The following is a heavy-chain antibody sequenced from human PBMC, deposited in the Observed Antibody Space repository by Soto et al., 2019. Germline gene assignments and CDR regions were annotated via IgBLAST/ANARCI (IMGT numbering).Heavy chain of an antibody. CDR3: ARAHYDILTGYLSHFDY. D-gene: IGHD3-9*01. J-gene: IGHJ4*02. Sequence: PSETLSLTCTVSGGSISSGDYYWSWIRQPPGKGLEWIGYIYYSGSTYYNPSLKSRVTISVDTSKNQFSLKLSSVTAADTAVYYCARAHYDILTGYLSHFDYWGQGTLVTVSS. CDR1: GGSISSGDYY. CDR2: IYYSGST. V-gene: IGHV4-30-4*01.